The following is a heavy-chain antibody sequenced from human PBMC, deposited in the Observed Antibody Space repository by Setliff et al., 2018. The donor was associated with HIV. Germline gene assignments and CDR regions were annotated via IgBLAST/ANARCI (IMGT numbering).Heavy chain of an antibody. CDR2: IYYSGST. V-gene: IGHV4-59*01. D-gene: IGHD3-10*01. CDR3: ARAVRAGSVFDY. CDR1: GFTFSSYS. J-gene: IGHJ4*02. Sequence: SCAASGFTFSSYSMNWVRQPPGKGLEWIGYIYYSGSTNYKPSLKSRVTILVDRSKNQFSLKVSSVTAADTAVYYCARAVRAGSVFDYWGQGTLVTSPQ.